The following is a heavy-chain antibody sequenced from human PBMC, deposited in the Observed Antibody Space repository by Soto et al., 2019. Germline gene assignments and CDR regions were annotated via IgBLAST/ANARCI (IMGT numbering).Heavy chain of an antibody. CDR3: ARGGSGYTWFNEF. CDR2: IIPVFQTA. V-gene: IGHV1-69*01. D-gene: IGHD3-22*01. CDR1: GGLFSSYP. J-gene: IGHJ4*02. Sequence: QEQLVQSGAEVKKPGSSVKVSCKASGGLFSSYPNSWVRQVPGQGLEWMGGIIPVFQTAYYTQRFQGRVTITADESTNTAYMELSSLRSEDTAIYYCARGGSGYTWFNEFWGQGTLVTVSS.